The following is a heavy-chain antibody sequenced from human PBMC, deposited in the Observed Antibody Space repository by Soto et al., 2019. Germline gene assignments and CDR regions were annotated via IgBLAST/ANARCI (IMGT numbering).Heavy chain of an antibody. V-gene: IGHV4-38-2*01. J-gene: IGHJ4*03. D-gene: IGHD4-17*01. Sequence: PSETLSLTCVVSSYLIEIGHYWVCVRQPPGKGLEWVGSIYDSGTTYYNPSLRSRVTISADTSKNQFSLSLTSVTAADTAVYYCARSPQYYTTVTSPFDYWGPGTMVTVSS. CDR3: ARSPQYYTTVTSPFDY. CDR1: SYLIEIGHY. CDR2: IYDSGTT.